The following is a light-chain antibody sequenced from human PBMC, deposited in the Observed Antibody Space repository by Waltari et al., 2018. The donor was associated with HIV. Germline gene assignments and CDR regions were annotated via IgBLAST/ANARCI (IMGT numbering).Light chain of an antibody. CDR3: MQALQTLNT. CDR2: LGS. J-gene: IGKJ3*01. CDR1: QSLLHSNGYNY. V-gene: IGKV2-28*01. Sequence: DIVMTQSPLSLPVTPGEPASISCRSSQSLLHSNGYNYLDWYLQKPGQSPQLLIYLGSNRASGVPDRFSGSGSGTDFTLKISRVEAEDVGVYYCMQALQTLNTFGPGTKVDIK.